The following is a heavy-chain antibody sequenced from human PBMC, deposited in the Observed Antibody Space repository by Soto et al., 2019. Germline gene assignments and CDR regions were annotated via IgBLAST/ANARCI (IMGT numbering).Heavy chain of an antibody. CDR3: AREWSTSGDLDY. CDR1: GFTFSSHS. V-gene: IGHV3-30-3*01. J-gene: IGHJ4*02. Sequence: QVQLVESGGGVVQPGRSLRLSWAASGFTFSSHSIQWVRRAPGKGLEWVAVISYDGSSKYYADSVKGRFTISRDNSKNTAYLQMNSLRAEDTAVFYCAREWSTSGDLDYWGQGTLVIVSS. CDR2: ISYDGSSK. D-gene: IGHD3-10*01.